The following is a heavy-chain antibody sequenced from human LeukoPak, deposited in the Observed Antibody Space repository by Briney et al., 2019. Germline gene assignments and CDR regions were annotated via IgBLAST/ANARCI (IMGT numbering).Heavy chain of an antibody. D-gene: IGHD3-16*01. CDR1: GYSFASYW. CDR3: AREKGEPGAFDI. J-gene: IGHJ3*02. Sequence: GESLKISCQGSGYSFASYWIGWVRQMPGKGLDWMGIIYPGDSDTRYSPSFQGQVTISADKSINTAYLQWSSLKASDTAMYYCAREKGEPGAFDIWGQGTMVTVSS. CDR2: IYPGDSDT. V-gene: IGHV5-51*01.